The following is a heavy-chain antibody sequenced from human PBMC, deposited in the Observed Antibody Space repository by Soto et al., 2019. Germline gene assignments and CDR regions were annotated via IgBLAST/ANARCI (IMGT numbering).Heavy chain of an antibody. CDR2: IYYSGST. CDR3: ARYDITYYDSSGYRHKFFDY. CDR1: GGSISSSSYY. V-gene: IGHV4-39*01. D-gene: IGHD3-22*01. J-gene: IGHJ4*02. Sequence: PSETLSLTCTVSGGSISSSSYYWGWIRQPPGKGLEWIGSIYYSGSTYYNPSLKSRVTISVDTSKNQFSLKLSSVTAADTAVYYCARYDITYYDSSGYRHKFFDYWGQGTLVTVSS.